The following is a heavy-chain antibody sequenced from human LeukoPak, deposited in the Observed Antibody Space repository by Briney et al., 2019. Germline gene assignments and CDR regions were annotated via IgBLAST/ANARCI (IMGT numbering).Heavy chain of an antibody. V-gene: IGHV4-39*01. CDR3: ARLRGGYGSGSYYTDY. CDR2: IYYSGST. Sequence: SETLSLTCTVSGGSISSSSYYWGWIRQPPGKGLEWIGSIYYSGSTYYNPSLKSRVTISVDTSKNQFSLKLGSVTAADTAVYYCARLRGGYGSGSYYTDYWGQGTLVTVSS. CDR1: GGSISSSSYY. D-gene: IGHD3-10*01. J-gene: IGHJ4*02.